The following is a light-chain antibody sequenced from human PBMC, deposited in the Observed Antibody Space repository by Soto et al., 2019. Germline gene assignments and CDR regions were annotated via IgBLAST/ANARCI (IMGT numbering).Light chain of an antibody. CDR1: QSVGTK. CDR3: QQRSNWPPL. Sequence: EIVMTQSPATLSVSPGEGATLTCRASQSVGTKLAWYQQKPGQAPRLLIYDASTRATGVPARFGGSGSGTEFTLTISSLQSEDFAVYYCQQRSNWPPLFGQGTRLEIK. J-gene: IGKJ5*01. V-gene: IGKV3-15*01. CDR2: DAS.